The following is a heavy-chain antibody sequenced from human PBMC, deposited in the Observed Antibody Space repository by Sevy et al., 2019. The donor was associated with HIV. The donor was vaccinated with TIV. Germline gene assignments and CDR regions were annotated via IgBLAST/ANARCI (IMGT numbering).Heavy chain of an antibody. V-gene: IGHV3-7*03. D-gene: IGHD1-1*01. CDR1: GLFFSAYR. Sequence: GGSLRLSCAAPGLFFSAYRMTWVRQVPGKGLEWVANINEDGSQINYVRSVRGRFTISRDNTKNSLYLQMNSLRVEDSATYYCVKAIYKDDSAWGQGTLVTVSS. J-gene: IGHJ4*02. CDR3: VKAIYKDDSA. CDR2: INEDGSQI.